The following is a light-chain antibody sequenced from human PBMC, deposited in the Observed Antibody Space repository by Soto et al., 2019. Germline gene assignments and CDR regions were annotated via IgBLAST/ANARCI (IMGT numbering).Light chain of an antibody. V-gene: IGKV1-27*01. CDR3: KHYKGASS. J-gene: IGKJ5*01. Sequence: DIRMTQSPSSLSASVGDTVTVTCRASQGISNYLAWYQQKPGIVPKLLIYATSTLDSGVPSRFSGSGSGTDFTLTITSLQPEDVATYYCKHYKGASSFGQGTRLEI. CDR1: QGISNY. CDR2: ATS.